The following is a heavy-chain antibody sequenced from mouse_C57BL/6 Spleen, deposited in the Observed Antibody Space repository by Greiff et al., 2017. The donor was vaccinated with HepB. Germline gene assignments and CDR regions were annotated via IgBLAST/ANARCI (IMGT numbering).Heavy chain of an antibody. CDR3: ARHSNYAFDY. D-gene: IGHD2-5*01. Sequence: EVQLQESGGDLVKPGGSLKLSCAASGFTFSSYGMSWVRQTPDKRLEWVATISSGGSYTYYPDSVKGRFTISRDNAKNTLYLQMSSLKSEDTAMYYCARHSNYAFDYWGQGTTLTVSS. CDR2: ISSGGSYT. CDR1: GFTFSSYG. J-gene: IGHJ2*01. V-gene: IGHV5-6*01.